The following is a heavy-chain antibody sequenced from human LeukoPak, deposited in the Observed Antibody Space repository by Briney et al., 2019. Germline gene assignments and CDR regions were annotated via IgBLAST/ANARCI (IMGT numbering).Heavy chain of an antibody. V-gene: IGHV1-18*01. Sequence: ASVKVSCKASGYIFAIYGISWVRQAPGQGLEWMGWISAYNGNTNSAQKFQGRLTMTTDTSTSTAYMELRSLRSDDTAVYYCARNLQLWFSSDYWGQGTLVTVSS. J-gene: IGHJ4*02. CDR3: ARNLQLWFSSDY. CDR1: GYIFAIYG. D-gene: IGHD5-18*01. CDR2: ISAYNGNT.